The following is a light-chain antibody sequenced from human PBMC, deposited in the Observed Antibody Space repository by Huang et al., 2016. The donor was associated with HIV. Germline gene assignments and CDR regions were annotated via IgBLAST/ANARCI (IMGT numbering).Light chain of an antibody. Sequence: DIQMTQSPSTLSASLGDRVTITCRPSESISSWLAWYQQKPGKAPKLLIYRASNLETGVPSRFSGSGSGTDFTLTISRLQPDDFATYYCQQYHNYSTCGQGTKLEIK. J-gene: IGKJ2*01. V-gene: IGKV1-5*03. CDR2: RAS. CDR3: QQYHNYST. CDR1: ESISSW.